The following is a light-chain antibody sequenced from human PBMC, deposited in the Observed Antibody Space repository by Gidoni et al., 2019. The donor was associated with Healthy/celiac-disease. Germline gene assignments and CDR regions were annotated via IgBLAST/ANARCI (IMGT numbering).Light chain of an antibody. V-gene: IGKV1-9*01. CDR2: GAS. Sequence: DIQLTQSPSFLSASIGDRVTITCRASQGISSYLAWYQQKPGKAPKLLIYGASTLQSGVPSRFSGSGSGTEFTLTISSLQPEDFATYYCQQSLTFGQXTKLEIK. CDR3: QQSLT. CDR1: QGISSY. J-gene: IGKJ2*01.